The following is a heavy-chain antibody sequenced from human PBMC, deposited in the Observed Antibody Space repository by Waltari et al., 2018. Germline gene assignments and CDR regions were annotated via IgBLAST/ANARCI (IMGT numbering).Heavy chain of an antibody. J-gene: IGHJ4*02. CDR3: AKGGRGRWYYFDY. D-gene: IGHD3-16*01. CDR1: GFTFDDFA. CDR2: ISWDGDNT. Sequence: EVQLVESGGVVVQPGGSLRLSCAASGFTFDDFAMHWVRQVPGKGLEWVSLISWDGDNTYYADSVKGRFTISRDNSKNSLYLQMNSLRAEDTALYYCAKGGRGRWYYFDYWGQGTLVTVSS. V-gene: IGHV3-43D*03.